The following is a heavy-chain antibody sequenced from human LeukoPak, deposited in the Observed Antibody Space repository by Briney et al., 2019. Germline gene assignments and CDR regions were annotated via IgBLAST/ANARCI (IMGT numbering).Heavy chain of an antibody. D-gene: IGHD2-15*01. Sequence: ASVKVSCKASGYTFTGYYMHWVRQAPGQGLEGMGWINPNTCGTNYAQKFQGRVTMTRDTSISTAYMELSRLRSHDTAVYYCARERTLTSCYDYWGQGTLVTVSS. V-gene: IGHV1-2*02. CDR2: INPNTCGT. CDR1: GYTFTGYY. J-gene: IGHJ4*02. CDR3: ARERTLTSCYDY.